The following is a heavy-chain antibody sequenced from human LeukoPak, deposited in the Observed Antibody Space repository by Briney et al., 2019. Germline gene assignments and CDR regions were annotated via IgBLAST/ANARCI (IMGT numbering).Heavy chain of an antibody. V-gene: IGHV3-15*01. J-gene: IGHJ3*01. CDR2: IKSKTDGGTT. Sequence: GGSLRLSCAASGFTFTNTWMSWVRKAPGKGLEWVGRIKSKTDGGTTDYAAPVKDRFTVSRDDSKDTLYLQMSGLKAEDTAVYYCTTNAGSYGIDVWGQGTMVTVSS. D-gene: IGHD1-26*01. CDR1: GFTFTNTW. CDR3: TTNAGSYGIDV.